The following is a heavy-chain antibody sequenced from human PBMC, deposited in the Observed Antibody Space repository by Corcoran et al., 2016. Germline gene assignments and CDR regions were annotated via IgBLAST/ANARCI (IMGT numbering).Heavy chain of an antibody. Sequence: QVQLQESGPGLVKPSETLSLTCTVSGGSISSYYWSWIRQPPGKGLEWIGYIYYSGSTNYNPSLKSRVTISVDTSKNQFSLKLSSVTAADTAVYYCARVVRDRYFDWLLTFDYWGQGTLVTVSS. V-gene: IGHV4-59*01. CDR3: ARVVRDRYFDWLLTFDY. CDR1: GGSISSYY. J-gene: IGHJ4*02. CDR2: IYYSGST. D-gene: IGHD3-9*01.